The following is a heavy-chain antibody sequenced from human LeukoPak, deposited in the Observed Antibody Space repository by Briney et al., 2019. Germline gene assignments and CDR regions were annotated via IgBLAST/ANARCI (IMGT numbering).Heavy chain of an antibody. J-gene: IGHJ4*02. CDR2: INWNGGST. Sequence: PGGSLRLSCAASGFTFDDYGMSWVRQAPGKGLEWVSGINWNGGSTGYADSVKGRFTISRDNAKNSLYLQMNSLRAEDTAVYYCAKDPPGEWEPDQPPDWGQGTLVTVSS. V-gene: IGHV3-20*04. CDR1: GFTFDDYG. CDR3: AKDPPGEWEPDQPPD. D-gene: IGHD1-26*01.